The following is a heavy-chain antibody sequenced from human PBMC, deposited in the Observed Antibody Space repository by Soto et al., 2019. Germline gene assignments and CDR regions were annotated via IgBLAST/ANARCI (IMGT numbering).Heavy chain of an antibody. Sequence: GESLKISCAASGFTFSNAWMSWVRQAPGKGLEWVGRIKSKTDGGTTDYAAPVKGRFTISRDDSKNTLYLQMNSLKTEDTAVYYCTTDRWSYGFFDYWGQGTLVTVSS. CDR1: GFTFSNAW. V-gene: IGHV3-15*01. J-gene: IGHJ4*02. CDR3: TTDRWSYGFFDY. CDR2: IKSKTDGGTT. D-gene: IGHD5-18*01.